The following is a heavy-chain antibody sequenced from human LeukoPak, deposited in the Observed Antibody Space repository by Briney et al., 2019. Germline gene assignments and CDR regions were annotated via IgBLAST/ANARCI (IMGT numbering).Heavy chain of an antibody. D-gene: IGHD3-3*01. CDR1: GFTFRSYW. CDR2: IKQDGSEK. Sequence: GGSLRLSCAASGFTFRSYWMTWVRQAPGKWLEWVANIKQDGSEKYYVDSMKGRFTISRDNAKNSLYLQMNSLRAEDTAVYYCARDAFSRISIFGVVSDAFDIWGQGTMVTVSS. CDR3: ARDAFSRISIFGVVSDAFDI. J-gene: IGHJ3*02. V-gene: IGHV3-7*01.